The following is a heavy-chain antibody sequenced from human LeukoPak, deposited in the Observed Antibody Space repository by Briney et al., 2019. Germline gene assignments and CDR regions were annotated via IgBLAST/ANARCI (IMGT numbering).Heavy chain of an antibody. CDR3: ATSPGLGYSSSLTGVDY. CDR1: GFTFRNYG. D-gene: IGHD6-6*01. Sequence: GGSLRLSCAASGFTFRNYGMHWVRQAPGKGLEWVAFIRYDGSNKYYADSVKGRFTISRDNSKNTLYLQMNSLRAEDTAVYYCATSPGLGYSSSLTGVDYWGQGTLVTVSS. CDR2: IRYDGSNK. J-gene: IGHJ4*02. V-gene: IGHV3-30*02.